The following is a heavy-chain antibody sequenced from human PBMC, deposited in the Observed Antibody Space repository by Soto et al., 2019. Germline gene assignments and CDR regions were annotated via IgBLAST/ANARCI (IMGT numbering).Heavy chain of an antibody. J-gene: IGHJ6*02. D-gene: IGHD2-2*01. CDR1: GGCVSSGSYY. V-gene: IGHV4-61*01. CDR2: SYYSGST. Sequence: SETRSLTGTVSGGCVSSGSYYWRWIRQPPGKGLEWIGDSYYSGSTNYNPSLKSRVTISVDTSKNQFSLKLSSVTAADTAVYYCAREVVPAAMISYYYGMDVWGQGTTVTVS. CDR3: AREVVPAAMISYYYGMDV.